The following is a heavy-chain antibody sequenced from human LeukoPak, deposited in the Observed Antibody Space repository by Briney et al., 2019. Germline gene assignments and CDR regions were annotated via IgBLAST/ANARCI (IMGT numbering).Heavy chain of an antibody. CDR2: ITSSSSHM. CDR1: GFTLSTYT. D-gene: IGHD1-26*01. Sequence: GGSLRLSCAASGFTLSTYTMNWVRQAPGKGLEWVSSITSSSSHMYYADSVKGRFTISRDNAKNSLHLQMNSLRAEDTAIYYCARSVGLDSWGQGTLVTVSS. V-gene: IGHV3-21*01. CDR3: ARSVGLDS. J-gene: IGHJ5*01.